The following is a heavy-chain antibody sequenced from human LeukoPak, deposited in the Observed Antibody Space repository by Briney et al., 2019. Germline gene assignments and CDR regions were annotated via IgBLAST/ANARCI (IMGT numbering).Heavy chain of an antibody. V-gene: IGHV3-23*01. Sequence: GASVKVSCKASGYTFTSYGISWVRQAPGKGLEWVSAISGSGGSTYYADSVKGRFTISRDNSKNTLYLQMNSLRAEDTAVYYCATLTGTTLVYWGQGTLVTVSS. CDR3: ATLTGTTLVY. J-gene: IGHJ4*02. CDR1: GYTFTSYG. D-gene: IGHD1-20*01. CDR2: ISGSGGST.